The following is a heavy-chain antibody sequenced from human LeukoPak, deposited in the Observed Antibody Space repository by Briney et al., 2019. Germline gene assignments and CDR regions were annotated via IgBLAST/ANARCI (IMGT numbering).Heavy chain of an antibody. CDR1: GESFSDYY. J-gene: IGHJ1*01. Sequence: SETLSLTCAVYGESFSDYYWSWIRQPPGKGLEWIGEMNPSGNTVHNPPLKSRVSLSVDTSKNQFYLNLTSVTAADTAVYYCARGRRLVDPYFQYWGQGTPVTVSS. CDR2: MNPSGNT. CDR3: ARGRRLVDPYFQY. V-gene: IGHV4-34*01. D-gene: IGHD1-26*01.